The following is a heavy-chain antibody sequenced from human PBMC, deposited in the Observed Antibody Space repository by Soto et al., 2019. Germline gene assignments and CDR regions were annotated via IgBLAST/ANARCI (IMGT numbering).Heavy chain of an antibody. V-gene: IGHV4-61*03. CDR1: GDSVSSGSHH. CDR2: IYFTGRT. Sequence: QVQLQESGPGLVRPSETLSLTCTVAGDSVSSGSHHWNWIRQAPGKVLEWIGYIYFTGRTNHNPSLKSRVTISVDTSKNHLSLNLTSVTAADTAVYYCARDLVAIGGRVYAFDLWGQGTMVTVSS. J-gene: IGHJ3*01. CDR3: ARDLVAIGGRVYAFDL. D-gene: IGHD2-21*01.